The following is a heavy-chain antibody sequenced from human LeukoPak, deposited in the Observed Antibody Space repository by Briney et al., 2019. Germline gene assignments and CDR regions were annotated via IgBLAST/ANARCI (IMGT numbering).Heavy chain of an antibody. CDR2: IYYRGST. Sequence: PSETLSLTCAVSGDSIRSSSYYWGWIRQPPGRGLEWIGSIYYRGSTYYNPSLKSRFTISVDTSKSQFSLELTSVTVADTALYFFATGIVDIKSRFFDYWGQGSLITVSS. V-gene: IGHV4-39*01. D-gene: IGHD1-26*01. CDR3: ATGIVDIKSRFFDY. J-gene: IGHJ4*02. CDR1: GDSIRSSSYY.